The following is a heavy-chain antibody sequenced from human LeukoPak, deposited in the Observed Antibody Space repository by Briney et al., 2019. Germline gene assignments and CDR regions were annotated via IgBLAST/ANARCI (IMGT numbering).Heavy chain of an antibody. V-gene: IGHV3-9*01. Sequence: GGSLRLSCAASGFTFDDYAMHWVRQAPGKGLEWVSGISWNSGSIGYADSVKGRFTISRDNAKNSLYLQMNSLRAEDTAVYYCASVLTTRKDDYWGQGTLVTVSS. D-gene: IGHD4-11*01. CDR3: ASVLTTRKDDY. J-gene: IGHJ4*02. CDR1: GFTFDDYA. CDR2: ISWNSGSI.